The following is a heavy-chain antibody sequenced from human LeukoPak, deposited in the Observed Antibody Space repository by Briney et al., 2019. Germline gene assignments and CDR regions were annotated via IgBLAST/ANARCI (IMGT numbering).Heavy chain of an antibody. CDR3: ARDPVPEF. Sequence: GGSLRLSCAASGFTFSSSAMNWVRQAPGKGLELVSAISSGGNTYYADSVTGRFTISRDTSKNTVSLQMNSLRAEDTAVYFCARDPVPEFWGQGTLVTVSS. D-gene: IGHD1-14*01. CDR1: GFTFSSSA. CDR2: ISSGGNT. V-gene: IGHV3-23*01. J-gene: IGHJ4*02.